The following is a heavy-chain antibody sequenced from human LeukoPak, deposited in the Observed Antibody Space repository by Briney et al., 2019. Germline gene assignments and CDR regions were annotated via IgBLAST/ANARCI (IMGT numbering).Heavy chain of an antibody. CDR2: IYYSGRT. CDR1: GDSIRTSGYY. Sequence: SSQTLSLTCTVSGDSIRTSGYYWTWIRQHPGKDLEWIGYIYYSGRTYYSPSLKSRVTISVHTSENQFSLELSSVTAADTAVYYCAGGSAAGWHAFDIWGQGTMVTVSS. CDR3: AGGSAAGWHAFDI. V-gene: IGHV4-31*03. J-gene: IGHJ3*02. D-gene: IGHD5-24*01.